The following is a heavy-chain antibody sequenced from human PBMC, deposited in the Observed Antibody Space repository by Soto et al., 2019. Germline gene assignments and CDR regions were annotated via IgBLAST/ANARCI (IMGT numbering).Heavy chain of an antibody. J-gene: IGHJ1*01. Sequence: GGSLRLSCVASGFTFSRFSIHWARQAPGKGLDWVEVVSHDGSTTYYADSARGRFTIYRDISKNTLYLEMNSLRPEDTAVYYCVRDGPNGHKDADYWGQGTPVTVSS. D-gene: IGHD2-21*01. CDR2: VSHDGSTT. V-gene: IGHV3-30-3*01. CDR1: GFTFSRFS. CDR3: VRDGPNGHKDADY.